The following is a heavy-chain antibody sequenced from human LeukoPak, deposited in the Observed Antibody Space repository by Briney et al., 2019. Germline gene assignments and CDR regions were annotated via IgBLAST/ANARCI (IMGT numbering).Heavy chain of an antibody. J-gene: IGHJ4*02. CDR3: ARSDYSSGWFDFDY. CDR1: GGSVSSGTYY. V-gene: IGHV4-61*01. D-gene: IGHD6-13*01. CDR2: IYHGGSI. Sequence: PSETLSLTCTVSGGSVSSGTYYWSWIRQPPGKGLEWIGYIYHGGSINYNPSLKSRVTISVDTSKNQFSLRLSSVTAADTAVYYCARSDYSSGWFDFDYWGQGTLVTVSS.